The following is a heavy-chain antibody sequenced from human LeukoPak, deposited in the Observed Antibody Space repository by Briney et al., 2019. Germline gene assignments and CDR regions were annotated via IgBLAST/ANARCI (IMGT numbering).Heavy chain of an antibody. CDR2: ISSSGSTI. J-gene: IGHJ5*02. Sequence: GGSLRLSCAASGFTFSDYYMSWIRQAPGKGLEWVSYISSSGSTIYYADSVKGRFTISRDNAKTSLYLQMNSLRAEDTAVYYCARAGGRYSYGLDWFDPWGQGTLVTVSS. CDR1: GFTFSDYY. V-gene: IGHV3-11*01. CDR3: ARAGGRYSYGLDWFDP. D-gene: IGHD5-18*01.